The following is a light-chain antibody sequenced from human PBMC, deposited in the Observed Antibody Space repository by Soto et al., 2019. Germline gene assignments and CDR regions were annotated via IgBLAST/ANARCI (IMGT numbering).Light chain of an antibody. CDR2: ATS. J-gene: IGKJ4*01. CDR1: QDVSSW. Sequence: DLQMTQSPSSVSASVGDKVTITCRASQDVSSWLAWYQQKPGKAPKLLIFATSSLQRGVPSRFSGSGSGTDFTLTISSLQPEDFATYYCQQANSFPPTFGGGSKVEI. V-gene: IGKV1D-12*01. CDR3: QQANSFPPT.